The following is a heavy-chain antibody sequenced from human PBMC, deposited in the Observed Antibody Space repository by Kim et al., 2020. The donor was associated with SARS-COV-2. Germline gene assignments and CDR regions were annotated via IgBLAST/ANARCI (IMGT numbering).Heavy chain of an antibody. CDR1: GFTFSSYE. Sequence: GGSLRLSCAASGFTFSSYEMNWVRQAPGKGLEWVSYISSSGSTIYYADSVKGRFTISRDNAKNSLYLQMNSLRAEDTAVYYCARGPRRYLQQLVLVDYWGQGTLVTVSS. CDR2: ISSSGSTI. CDR3: ARGPRRYLQQLVLVDY. V-gene: IGHV3-48*03. D-gene: IGHD6-13*01. J-gene: IGHJ4*02.